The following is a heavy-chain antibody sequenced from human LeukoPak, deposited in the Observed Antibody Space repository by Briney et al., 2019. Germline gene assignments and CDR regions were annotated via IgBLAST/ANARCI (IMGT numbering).Heavy chain of an antibody. CDR1: GFTFSSYG. D-gene: IGHD3-22*01. V-gene: IGHV3-33*01. CDR3: ARGFDSRFFDK. CDR2: IWYDGSNK. Sequence: GSLRLSCAASGFTFSSYGMHWVRQAPGKGLEWVAVIWYDGSNKYYADSVKGRFTISRDNSKNTLYLQMNSLRAEDTAVYYCARGFDSRFFDKWGQGTLVTVS. J-gene: IGHJ4*02.